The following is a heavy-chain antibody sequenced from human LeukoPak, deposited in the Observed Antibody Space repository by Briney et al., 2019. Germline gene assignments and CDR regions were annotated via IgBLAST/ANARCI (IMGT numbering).Heavy chain of an antibody. CDR3: AGAYGSDGYYFDY. Sequence: SVKVSCKASGGTFSSYAISWVRQAPGQGLEWMGGIIPIFGTANYAQKFQGRVTITADKSTSAAYMELSSLRSEDTAVYYCAGAYGSDGYYFDYWGQGTLVTVSS. CDR1: GGTFSSYA. V-gene: IGHV1-69*06. J-gene: IGHJ4*02. D-gene: IGHD3-10*01. CDR2: IIPIFGTA.